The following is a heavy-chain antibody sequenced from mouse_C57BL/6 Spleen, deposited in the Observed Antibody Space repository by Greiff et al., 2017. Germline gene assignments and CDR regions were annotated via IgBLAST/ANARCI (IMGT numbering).Heavy chain of an antibody. D-gene: IGHD4-1*01. CDR1: GYAFSSYW. Sequence: VHLVESGAELVKPGASVKISCKASGYAFSSYWMNWVKQRPGKGLEWIGQIYPGDGDTNYNGKFKGKATLTADKSSSTAYMQLSSLTSEDSAVYFCARGTVGGFAYWGQGTLVTVSA. CDR3: ARGTVGGFAY. V-gene: IGHV1-80*01. CDR2: IYPGDGDT. J-gene: IGHJ3*01.